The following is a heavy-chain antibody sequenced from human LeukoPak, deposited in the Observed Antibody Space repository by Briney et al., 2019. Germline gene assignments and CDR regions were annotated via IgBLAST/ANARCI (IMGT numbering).Heavy chain of an antibody. D-gene: IGHD1-26*01. CDR3: AIMKKGGATRPYYFDY. CDR1: GFTVSRNY. CDR2: IYSAGST. V-gene: IGHV3-53*05. J-gene: IGHJ4*02. Sequence: QTGGSPRLSCAASGFTVSRNYMSWVRQAPGKGLEWVAVIYSAGSTYYADSVKGRFTISRDNSKNTLYLQMNSLRAEDTAVYYCAIMKKGGATRPYYFDYWGQGTLVTVSS.